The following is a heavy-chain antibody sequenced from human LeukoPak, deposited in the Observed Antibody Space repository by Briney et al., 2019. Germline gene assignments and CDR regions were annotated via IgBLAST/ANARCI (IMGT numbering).Heavy chain of an antibody. J-gene: IGHJ4*02. V-gene: IGHV4-59*01. Sequence: KPSETLSLTCTVSGGSISSYYWSWIRQPPGKGLEWIGYIYYSGSTNYNPPLKSRVTISVDTSKNQSSLKLSSVTAADTAVYYCARVSGYSSGWHTYIVDWGQGTLVTVSS. D-gene: IGHD6-19*01. CDR1: GGSISSYY. CDR3: ARVSGYSSGWHTYIVD. CDR2: IYYSGST.